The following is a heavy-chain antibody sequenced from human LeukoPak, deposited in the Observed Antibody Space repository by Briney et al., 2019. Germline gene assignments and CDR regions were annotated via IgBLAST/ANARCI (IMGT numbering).Heavy chain of an antibody. CDR1: GGSISSGGYY. CDR2: IYYSGST. V-gene: IGHV4-31*03. D-gene: IGHD3-9*01. J-gene: IGHJ4*02. CDR3: ASIPTRYDILTGYNFDY. Sequence: SQTLSLTRTVSGGSISSGGYYWSWIRQHPGKGLEWIGYIYYSGSTYYNPSLKSRVTISVDTSKNQFSLKLSSVTAADTAVYYCASIPTRYDILTGYNFDYRGQGTLVTVSS.